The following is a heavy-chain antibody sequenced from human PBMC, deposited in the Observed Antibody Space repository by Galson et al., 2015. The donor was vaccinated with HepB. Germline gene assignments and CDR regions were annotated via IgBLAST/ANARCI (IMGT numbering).Heavy chain of an antibody. D-gene: IGHD3-9*01. CDR3: AKGRQYYDILTGYHYYYGMDV. CDR1: GFTFSSYG. J-gene: IGHJ6*02. V-gene: IGHV3-30*02. CDR2: IRYDGSNK. Sequence: SCAASGFTFSSYGMHWVRQAPGKGLEWVAFIRYDGSNKYYADSVKGRFTISRDNSKNTLYLQMNSLRAEDTAVYYCAKGRQYYDILTGYHYYYGMDVWGQGTTVTVSS.